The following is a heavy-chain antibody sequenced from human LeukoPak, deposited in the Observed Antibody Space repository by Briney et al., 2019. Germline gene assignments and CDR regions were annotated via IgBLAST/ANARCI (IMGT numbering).Heavy chain of an antibody. CDR3: AKESGKFDY. V-gene: IGHV3-43*02. CDR1: GLTFHDYA. Sequence: GGSLRLSCVASGLTFHDYAMHWVRQAPGKGLEWVSLISAVGGSTFYADSVRGRFSISRDNSKNSLYLQMNSLRTEDTAMYYCAKESGKFDYWGQGTLVAVSS. J-gene: IGHJ4*02. CDR2: ISAVGGST.